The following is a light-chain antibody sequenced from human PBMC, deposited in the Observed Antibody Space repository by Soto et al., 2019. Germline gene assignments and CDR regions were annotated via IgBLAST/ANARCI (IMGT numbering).Light chain of an antibody. V-gene: IGKV3-11*01. CDR2: DAS. J-gene: IGKJ2*01. Sequence: EIVLTQSPATLSLSAGERATLSCRASQSISSYLAWYQQKPGQAPRLLIYDASNRATGIPPRFSGSGSGTDFTLTISSLEPEDFATYYCQQYYSYPRTFGQGTKLEIK. CDR1: QSISSY. CDR3: QQYYSYPRT.